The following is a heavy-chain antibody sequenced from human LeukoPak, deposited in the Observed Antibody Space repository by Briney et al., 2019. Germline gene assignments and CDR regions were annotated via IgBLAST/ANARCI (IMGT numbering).Heavy chain of an antibody. V-gene: IGHV4-34*01. Sequence: KPSETLSLTCAVYGGSFSGYYWSWIRQPPGKGLEWIGEINHSGSTNYNPSLKSRVTISVDTSKNQFSLKLSSVTAADTAVYYCARGQAFWSGYYNYWGQGTLVTVSS. CDR1: GGSFSGYY. D-gene: IGHD3-3*01. J-gene: IGHJ4*02. CDR2: INHSGST. CDR3: ARGQAFWSGYYNY.